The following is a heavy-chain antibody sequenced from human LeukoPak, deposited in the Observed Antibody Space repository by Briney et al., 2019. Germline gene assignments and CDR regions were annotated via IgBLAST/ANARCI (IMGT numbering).Heavy chain of an antibody. D-gene: IGHD6-13*01. V-gene: IGHV3-7*01. Sequence: PGGSLRLSCAASGFTFSSYAMRWVRQAPGKGLEWVANIMQDGSEKNYVDPVKGRFTISRDNARNSLYLQMNSLGAEDTAVYYCAREVYSSSRPADAFDIWGQGTVVTVSS. CDR3: AREVYSSSRPADAFDI. CDR1: GFTFSSYA. J-gene: IGHJ3*02. CDR2: IMQDGSEK.